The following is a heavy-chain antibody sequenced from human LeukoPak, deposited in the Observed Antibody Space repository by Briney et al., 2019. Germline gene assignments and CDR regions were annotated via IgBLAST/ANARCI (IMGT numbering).Heavy chain of an antibody. Sequence: GGSLRLSCAASGFTFSNYSMNWVRQAPGKGLEWVSSISSSSSYIFYADSVKGRFTISRDNAKNSLYLQMNSLRAEDTAVYYCARVVIVSGSKGNSYDSSGYYSWFDPGGQGTRVIVSS. J-gene: IGHJ5*02. CDR2: ISSSSSYI. CDR1: GFTFSNYS. CDR3: ARVVIVSGSKGNSYDSSGYYSWFDP. V-gene: IGHV3-21*01. D-gene: IGHD3-22*01.